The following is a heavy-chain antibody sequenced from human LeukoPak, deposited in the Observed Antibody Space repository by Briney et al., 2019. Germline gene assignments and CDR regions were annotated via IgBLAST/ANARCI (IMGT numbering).Heavy chain of an antibody. CDR2: ISSSSSYI. J-gene: IGHJ5*02. CDR1: GFTFSSYS. D-gene: IGHD3-3*01. V-gene: IGHV3-21*01. CDR3: ARAPPYYDFWSGYYTWFDP. Sequence: RGSLRLSCAASGFTFSSYSMNWVRQAPGKGLEWVSSISSSSSYIYYADSVKGRFTISRDNAKNSLYLQMNSLRAEDTAVYYCARAPPYYDFWSGYYTWFDPWGQGTLVTVSS.